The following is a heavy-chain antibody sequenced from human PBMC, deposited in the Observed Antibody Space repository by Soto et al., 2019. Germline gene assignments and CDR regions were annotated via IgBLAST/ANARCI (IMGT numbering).Heavy chain of an antibody. J-gene: IGHJ4*02. Sequence: ASVKVSCRASGFILTSYYIHWVRQAPGQGLEWMGIIDPSGGTTTDAQKFQGRITMTRDTSTSTVYMELSSLRSEVTAVYYCARTEQWLVPPFDYWGQGNLVTVSS. CDR3: ARTEQWLVPPFDY. D-gene: IGHD6-19*01. CDR2: IDPSGGTT. V-gene: IGHV1-46*01. CDR1: GFILTSYY.